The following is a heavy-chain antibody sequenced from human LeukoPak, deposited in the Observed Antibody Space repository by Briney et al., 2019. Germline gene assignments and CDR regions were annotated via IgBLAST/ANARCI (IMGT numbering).Heavy chain of an antibody. V-gene: IGHV3-23*01. J-gene: IGHJ6*02. CDR3: ANPLRGDYYYYGMDV. CDR1: GFTFSSYA. CDR2: ISGSGGST. D-gene: IGHD2-15*01. Sequence: PGGSLRLSCAASGFTFSSYAMSWVRQAPGKGLEWVSAISGSGGSTYYADSVKGRFTISRDNSKNTLYLQMNSLRAEDTAVYYCANPLRGDYYYYGMDVWGQGTTVTVSS.